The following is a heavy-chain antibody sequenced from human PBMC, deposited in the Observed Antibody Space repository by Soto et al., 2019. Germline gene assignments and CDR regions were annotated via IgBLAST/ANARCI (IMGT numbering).Heavy chain of an antibody. CDR1: GYTFTNYG. CDR3: SRGTSIPASGDY. D-gene: IGHD6-6*01. J-gene: IGHJ4*01. CDR2: VSAYNGER. V-gene: IGHV1-18*01. Sequence: AAVKVSCKASGYTFTNYGINWVRQAPGQGLEWLGWVSAYNGERRYAQRVQARVIMTTDTSTTTAYMELRSLRSDDTAVYYCSRGTSIPASGDYWGQGTLVTVSS.